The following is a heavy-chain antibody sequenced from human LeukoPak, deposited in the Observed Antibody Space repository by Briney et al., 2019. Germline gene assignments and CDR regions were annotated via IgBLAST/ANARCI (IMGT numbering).Heavy chain of an antibody. V-gene: IGHV3-23*01. J-gene: IGHJ4*02. D-gene: IGHD2-21*01. CDR2: ISVSGNT. CDR1: GFTFSSYA. CDR3: AKAPVTTCSGAYCYPFDY. Sequence: PGGSLRLSCAASGFTFSSYAMHWVRQAPGRGLEWVFAISVSGNTYHADSVTGRFTISRDSSKNTLYLQMNRLRAEDAAVYYCAKAPVTTCSGAYCYPFDYWGQGTLVTVSS.